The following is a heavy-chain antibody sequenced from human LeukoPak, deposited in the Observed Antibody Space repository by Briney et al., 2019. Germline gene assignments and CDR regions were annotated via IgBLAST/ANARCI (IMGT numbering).Heavy chain of an antibody. CDR1: GYTFTSYY. Sequence: ASVKVSCQASGYTFTSYYMHWVRQAPGQGLEWMGIINPSGGSTSYAQKFQGRVTMTMDTSTSTVYMELSSLRSEDTAVYYCARVPHLGDFWPAWGQGTLVTVSS. CDR3: ARVPHLGDFWPA. J-gene: IGHJ5*02. CDR2: INPSGGST. D-gene: IGHD3/OR15-3a*01. V-gene: IGHV1-46*03.